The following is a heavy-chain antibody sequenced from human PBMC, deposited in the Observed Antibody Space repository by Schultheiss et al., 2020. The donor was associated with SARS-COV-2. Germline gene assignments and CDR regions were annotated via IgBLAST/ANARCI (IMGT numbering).Heavy chain of an antibody. CDR1: GYSFTSYW. V-gene: IGHV5-10-1*01. D-gene: IGHD6-6*01. J-gene: IGHJ6*02. CDR2: IDPSDSYT. Sequence: GESLKISCKGSGYSFTSYWISWVRQMPGKGLEWMGRIDPSDSYTDYSPSLQGRVTISVDKSISTAYLQWSSLKASDTAMYYCARRRYSSSSGMDVWGQGTTVTVSS. CDR3: ARRRYSSSSGMDV.